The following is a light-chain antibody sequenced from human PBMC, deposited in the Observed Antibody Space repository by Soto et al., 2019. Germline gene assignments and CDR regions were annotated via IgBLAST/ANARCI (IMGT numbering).Light chain of an antibody. V-gene: IGLV1-40*01. CDR3: QSYGSSPSANFV. Sequence: QSVLTQPPSVSGAPGQRVTISCTGSSSNIGAGYDVHWYQRLPGKAPKLLIYGNDNRPSGVPERFSGSKSGTSASLAITGLRADDEADYYCQSYGSSPSANFVFGTGTKVTVL. CDR1: SSNIGAGYD. J-gene: IGLJ1*01. CDR2: GND.